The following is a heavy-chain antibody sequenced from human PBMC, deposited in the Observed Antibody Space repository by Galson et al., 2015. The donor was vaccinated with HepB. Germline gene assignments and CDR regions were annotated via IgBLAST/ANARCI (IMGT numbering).Heavy chain of an antibody. D-gene: IGHD3-3*01. J-gene: IGHJ6*03. CDR2: IIPIFGTA. CDR3: ARVYDFWSLDYYYYYMDV. CDR1: GGTFSSYA. V-gene: IGHV1-69*13. Sequence: SVKVSCKASGGTFSSYAISWVRQAPGQGLEWMGGIIPIFGTANYAQKFQGRVTITADESTSTAYMELSSLRSEDTAVYYCARVYDFWSLDYYYYYMDVWGKGTTVTVSS.